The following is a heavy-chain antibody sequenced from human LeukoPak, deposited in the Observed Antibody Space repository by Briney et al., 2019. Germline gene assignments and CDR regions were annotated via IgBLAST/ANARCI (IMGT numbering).Heavy chain of an antibody. Sequence: PSQTLSLTCSVYGASVSTTAYFWNWIRQPAGKGLEWIGRIYASGNTHYNPSLKSRVTMSLDTSKNQFSLSMNSVTAADSAVYFCASYREAYDHYPQGLDVRGRGTVVTVSS. CDR2: IYASGNT. D-gene: IGHD5-24*01. CDR3: ASYREAYDHYPQGLDV. CDR1: GASVSTTAYF. V-gene: IGHV4-61*02. J-gene: IGHJ3*01.